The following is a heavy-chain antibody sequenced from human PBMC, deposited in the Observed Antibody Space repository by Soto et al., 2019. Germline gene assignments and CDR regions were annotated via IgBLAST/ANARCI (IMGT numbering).Heavy chain of an antibody. J-gene: IGHJ6*03. V-gene: IGHV3-33*01. D-gene: IGHD3-16*02. Sequence: GGSLRLSCAASGFTFSSYGMHWVRQAPGKGLEWVAVIWYDGSNKYYADSVKGRFTISRDNSKNTLYLQMNSLRAEDTAVYYCARSLVNRRELSLYYYYMDVWGKGTTVTVSS. CDR3: ARSLVNRRELSLYYYYMDV. CDR2: IWYDGSNK. CDR1: GFTFSSYG.